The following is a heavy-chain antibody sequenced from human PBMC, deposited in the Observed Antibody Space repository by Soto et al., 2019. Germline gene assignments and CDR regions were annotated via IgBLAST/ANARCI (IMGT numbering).Heavy chain of an antibody. CDR1: GGSITSSGYY. CDR3: ARGGGSTKVDY. J-gene: IGHJ4*02. CDR2: TSNSGST. D-gene: IGHD2-2*01. V-gene: IGHV4-31*03. Sequence: QVQLQESGPGLVKPSQTLSLTCTVSGGSITSSGYYWSWIRQHPGEGLEWIGFTSNSGSTSYNPSLKSRVTISVDTYSNRFSVNLKSVTSAETAVYYCARGGGSTKVDYWGQGTLVTVSP.